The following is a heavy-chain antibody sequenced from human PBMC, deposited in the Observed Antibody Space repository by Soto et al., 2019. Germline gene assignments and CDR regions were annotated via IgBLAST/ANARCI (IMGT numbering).Heavy chain of an antibody. CDR3: ARDLDYDSSPLGRPYAFDI. D-gene: IGHD3-22*01. CDR2: INPSGGST. Sequence: GASVKVSCKASGYSFTSYYMHWVRQAPGQGLEWMGIINPSGGSTSYAQKFQGRVTMTRDTSTSTVYMELSSLRSEDTAVYYCARDLDYDSSPLGRPYAFDIWGQGTMVTVSS. J-gene: IGHJ3*02. V-gene: IGHV1-46*03. CDR1: GYSFTSYY.